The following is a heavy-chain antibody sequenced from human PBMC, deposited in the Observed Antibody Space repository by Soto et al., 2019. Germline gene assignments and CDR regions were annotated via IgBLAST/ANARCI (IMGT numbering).Heavy chain of an antibody. V-gene: IGHV1-3*01. CDR2: INAGNRNT. J-gene: IGHJ3*02. Sequence: QVHLVQSGAEVKKPGASVKVSCKASGYTFTNYAIHWVRQAPVQRLEWMGWINAGNRNTEYSQKFQGRIIMTKDTSATTAHMELSSLTSEDTAVYYCARGYEYVWGSYRSDAFDIWGQGTMVTVSS. D-gene: IGHD3-16*02. CDR3: ARGYEYVWGSYRSDAFDI. CDR1: GYTFTNYA.